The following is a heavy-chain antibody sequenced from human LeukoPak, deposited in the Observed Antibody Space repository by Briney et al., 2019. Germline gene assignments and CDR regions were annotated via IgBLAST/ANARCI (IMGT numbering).Heavy chain of an antibody. J-gene: IGHJ4*02. V-gene: IGHV3-23*01. Sequence: PGGSLRLSCAASGFTFSNYAMTWVRQAPGKGLEWVSVISGHGGSIFSADSVKGRFSISRDNSKNTLYLQMNSLRAEDTAVYYCAKALKSAGGAARTFDYWGQGTLVTVSS. CDR2: ISGHGGSI. CDR1: GFTFSNYA. CDR3: AKALKSAGGAARTFDY. D-gene: IGHD6-6*01.